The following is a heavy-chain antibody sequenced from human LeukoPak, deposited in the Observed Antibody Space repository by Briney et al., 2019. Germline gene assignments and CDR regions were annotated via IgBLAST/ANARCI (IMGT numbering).Heavy chain of an antibody. CDR2: VKQDGTEK. CDR3: ATLDSTKSVL. Sequence: GGSLRLSCVASGFRFGRDWISWVRQAPRKGLEWVACVKQDGTEKNYVVSVWGRFTVSVDNGKNSLYLQMNSLRADDTAKYYCATLDSTKSVLWGRGTAVIVSS. J-gene: IGHJ1*01. V-gene: IGHV3-7*01. CDR1: GFRFGRDW. D-gene: IGHD2-2*01.